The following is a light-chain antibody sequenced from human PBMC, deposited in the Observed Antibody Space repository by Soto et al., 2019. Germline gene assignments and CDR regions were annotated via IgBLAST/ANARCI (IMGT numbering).Light chain of an antibody. Sequence: SYELTQPPSVSVARGKTARITCGGNNIGSKSVHWYQQKPGQAPVLVIYYDSDRPSGIPERFSGSNSGNTATLTISRVEAGDEADYYCQVWDSSSDRVFGGGTKLTVL. CDR1: NIGSKS. J-gene: IGLJ2*01. V-gene: IGLV3-21*04. CDR2: YDS. CDR3: QVWDSSSDRV.